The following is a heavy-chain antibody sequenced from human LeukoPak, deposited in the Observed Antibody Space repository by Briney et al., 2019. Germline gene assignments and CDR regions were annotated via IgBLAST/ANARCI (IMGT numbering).Heavy chain of an antibody. V-gene: IGHV4-39*01. Sequence: SGTLSLTCTVSGGSISGSAYYWGWIRQPPGKGLEWIGNIYYSGSTYYSPSLKSRITISVDTSKNQFSLKLTSVTAADTAVYYCATNEGPWGQGTLVTVSS. D-gene: IGHD1-1*01. J-gene: IGHJ5*02. CDR3: ATNEGP. CDR1: GGSISGSAYY. CDR2: IYYSGST.